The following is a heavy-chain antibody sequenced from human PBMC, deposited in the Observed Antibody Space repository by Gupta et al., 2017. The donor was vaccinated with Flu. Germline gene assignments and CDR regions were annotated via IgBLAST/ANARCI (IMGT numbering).Heavy chain of an antibody. CDR2: IYPGDSDT. V-gene: IGHV5-51*03. D-gene: IGHD3-3*01. J-gene: IGHJ5*02. Sequence: EVQLVQSGAEMKKPGESLKISCKGSGYSFSNYWIAWVRQMPGKGLEWMGSIYPGDSDTRYSPSLQGQVTISADKSISTAYLQWSSLKASDTAMYYCARSHELRLGKFDPWGQGTLVTVSS. CDR1: GYSFSNYW. CDR3: ARSHELRLGKFDP.